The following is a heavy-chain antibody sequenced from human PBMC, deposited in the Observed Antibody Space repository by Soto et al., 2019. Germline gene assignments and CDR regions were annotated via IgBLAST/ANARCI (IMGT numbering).Heavy chain of an antibody. CDR1: GGSISSYY. J-gene: IGHJ6*02. CDR2: IYTSGST. Sequence: SETLSLTCTVSGGSISSYYWSWIRQPAGKGLEWIGRIYTSGSTNYNPSLKSRVTMSVDTSKNQFSLKLSSVTAADTAVYYCARDQGSSGWPYYYYGMDVWGQGTTVTVSS. V-gene: IGHV4-4*07. CDR3: ARDQGSSGWPYYYYGMDV. D-gene: IGHD6-19*01.